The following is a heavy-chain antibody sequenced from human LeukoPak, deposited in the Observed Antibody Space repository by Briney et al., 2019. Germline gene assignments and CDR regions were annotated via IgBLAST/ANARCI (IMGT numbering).Heavy chain of an antibody. V-gene: IGHV3-7*01. CDR3: ARQGRTYDY. D-gene: IGHD3-10*01. Sequence: GGSLRLSCTASGFTFGDYAMSWVRQAPGKGLEWVANIKPDGSEKHYVDSVKGRFTISRDNAKNSLYLQMNSLRVEDTAVYYCARQGRTYDYWGQGTLVTVSS. CDR2: IKPDGSEK. J-gene: IGHJ4*02. CDR1: GFTFGDYA.